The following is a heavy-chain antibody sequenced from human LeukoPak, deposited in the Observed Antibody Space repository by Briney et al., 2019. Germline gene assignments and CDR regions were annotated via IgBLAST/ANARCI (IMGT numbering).Heavy chain of an antibody. Sequence: GGSLRLSCAASGFTFSSYGMHWVRQAPGKGLEWVAFIRYDGSDKYYVDSVKGRFTISRDNSKNTLYLQMNSLRAEDTAVYYCTKDLTTVTSQGDYWGQGTLVTVSS. CDR3: TKDLTTVTSQGDY. J-gene: IGHJ4*02. D-gene: IGHD4-17*01. CDR2: IRYDGSDK. CDR1: GFTFSSYG. V-gene: IGHV3-30*02.